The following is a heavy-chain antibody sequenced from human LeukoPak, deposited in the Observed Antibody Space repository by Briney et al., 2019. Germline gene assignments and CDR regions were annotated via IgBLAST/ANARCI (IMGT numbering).Heavy chain of an antibody. D-gene: IGHD1-26*01. Sequence: GGSLRPSCAASGFTFSSYEMNWVRQAPGKGLEWVSYISSSGSTIYYADSVKGRFTISRDNARNSLYLQMNSLRAEDTAVYYCARGQGATVPQVGKNWFDPWGQGTRVAVSS. CDR1: GFTFSSYE. V-gene: IGHV3-48*03. J-gene: IGHJ5*02. CDR2: ISSSGSTI. CDR3: ARGQGATVPQVGKNWFDP.